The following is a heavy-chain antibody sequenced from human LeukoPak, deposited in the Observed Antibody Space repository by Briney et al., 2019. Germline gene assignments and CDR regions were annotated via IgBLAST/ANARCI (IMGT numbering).Heavy chain of an antibody. CDR2: IKQDGSEK. V-gene: IGHV3-7*01. D-gene: IGHD1-26*01. CDR3: ARVWEGRPGDY. Sequence: GGSLRLSCVASGFTFSMYWMTWVRQAPGKGLEWVANIKQDGSEKYYVDCVKGRVTISRDNAKNSLYLQMNSLGAEDTAVYYCARVWEGRPGDYWGQGTLVTVSS. J-gene: IGHJ4*02. CDR1: GFTFSMYW.